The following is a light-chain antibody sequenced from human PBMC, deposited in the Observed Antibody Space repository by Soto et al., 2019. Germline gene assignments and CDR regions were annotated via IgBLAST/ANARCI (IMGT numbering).Light chain of an antibody. CDR1: QSVSSY. J-gene: IGKJ5*01. CDR3: QQRQYWPPIT. CDR2: DTS. V-gene: IGKV3-11*01. Sequence: VLTQYTATLSLSPGERATLSCRASQSVSSYLAWYQQKPAQAPRLLIYDTSNRATGVPARFSGSGSGTDFTLTISSLEPADCAIYYCQQRQYWPPITFGQGTRLEIK.